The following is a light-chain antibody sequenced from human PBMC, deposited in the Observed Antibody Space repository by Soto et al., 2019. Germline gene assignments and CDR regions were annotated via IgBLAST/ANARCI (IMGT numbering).Light chain of an antibody. J-gene: IGLJ1*01. Sequence: QSALTQPASVSGSPGQSITISCTGTSSDVGTYTYVSWYQQYPGKAPKLMIYDVSNRPSGISNRFSGSKSGNTASLTISGLQAEDEADYYCTSYTSSSTYVFGTGTKLPVL. CDR2: DVS. CDR3: TSYTSSSTYV. CDR1: SSDVGTYTY. V-gene: IGLV2-14*03.